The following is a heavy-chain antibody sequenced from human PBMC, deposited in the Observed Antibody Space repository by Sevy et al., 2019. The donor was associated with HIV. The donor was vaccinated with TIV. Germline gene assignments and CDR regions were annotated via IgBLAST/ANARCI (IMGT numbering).Heavy chain of an antibody. V-gene: IGHV3-15*01. CDR1: GFTFSNAW. CDR2: IKSKTDGGTT. Sequence: GGSLRLSCAASGFTFSNAWMSWVRQAPGKGLEWVGRIKSKTDGGTTDYAAPVKGRFTISRVDSKNTLHLQMNSLKTEDTAVYYCTTEDHTAMVTGAFDYWGQGTLVTVSS. J-gene: IGHJ4*02. CDR3: TTEDHTAMVTGAFDY. D-gene: IGHD5-18*01.